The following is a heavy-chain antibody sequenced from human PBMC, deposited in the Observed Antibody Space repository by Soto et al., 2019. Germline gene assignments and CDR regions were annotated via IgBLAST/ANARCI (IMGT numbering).Heavy chain of an antibody. J-gene: IGHJ4*02. D-gene: IGHD3-10*01. CDR3: ATLWFGVEY. CDR1: GGSISSGGYY. Sequence: SETLSLTCTVSGGSISSGGYYWSWIRQHPGKGLEWIGYIYYSGSTYYNPSLKSRVTISVDMSKNQFSLKLSSMTAADTAVFYCATLWFGVEYWGQGTLVTVSS. V-gene: IGHV4-39*01. CDR2: IYYSGST.